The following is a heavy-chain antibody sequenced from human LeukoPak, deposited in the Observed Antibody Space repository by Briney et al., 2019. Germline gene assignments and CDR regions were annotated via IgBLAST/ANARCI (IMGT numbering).Heavy chain of an antibody. D-gene: IGHD5-18*01. Sequence: SVKVSCKASGGTFSSYAISWVRQAPGQGLEWMGGIIPIFGTANYAQKFQGRVTITADESTSTAYMELSSLRSEDTAVYYCARDRQAPTHGIQLWPRSYSSGSAFDPWGQGTLVAVSS. CDR3: ARDRQAPTHGIQLWPRSYSSGSAFDP. CDR2: IIPIFGTA. CDR1: GGTFSSYA. J-gene: IGHJ5*02. V-gene: IGHV1-69*13.